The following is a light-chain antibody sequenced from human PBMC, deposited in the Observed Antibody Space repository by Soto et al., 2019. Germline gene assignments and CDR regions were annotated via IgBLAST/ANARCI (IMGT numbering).Light chain of an antibody. CDR3: CPYAGSGTWV. CDR2: EGS. CDR1: SSDVGSYNL. J-gene: IGLJ7*01. Sequence: QSALTQPASVSGSPGQSITISCTGTSSDVGSYNLVSWCQQHPGKAPKLMIYEGSKRPSGVSNRFSGSKSGNTASLTISGRQAEDGADYYCCPYAGSGTWVFGGGTQLPVL. V-gene: IGLV2-23*01.